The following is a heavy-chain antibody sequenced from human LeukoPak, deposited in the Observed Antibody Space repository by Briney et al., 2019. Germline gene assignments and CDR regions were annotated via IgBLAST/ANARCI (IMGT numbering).Heavy chain of an antibody. CDR1: GFTFSNYP. CDR3: GSVRLL. V-gene: IGHV3-23*01. Sequence: PRGSLRLSCAAAGFTFSNYPMMWIRQAPGGGLEWGSGISGTGDNTKYADSLKGRFTISRDNSKNPLYLQLNSLKVEDTAVYFCGSVRLLGGQGTRVTVSS. CDR2: ISGTGDNT. D-gene: IGHD2-21*01. J-gene: IGHJ4*02.